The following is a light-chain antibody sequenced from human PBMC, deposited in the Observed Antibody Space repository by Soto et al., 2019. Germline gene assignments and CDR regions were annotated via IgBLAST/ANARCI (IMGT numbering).Light chain of an antibody. Sequence: DIQMTHSPSTLSAYVGDSVTVTCRASQPIGTSLHWYQQKPGKAPKVLISAASRLQSGVPARFSGSGSGPHLALTICNLKPADVATVYFQKGYSTLWTFVQGTKVELK. V-gene: IGKV1-39*01. CDR2: AAS. CDR1: QPIGTS. CDR3: QKGYSTLWT. J-gene: IGKJ1*01.